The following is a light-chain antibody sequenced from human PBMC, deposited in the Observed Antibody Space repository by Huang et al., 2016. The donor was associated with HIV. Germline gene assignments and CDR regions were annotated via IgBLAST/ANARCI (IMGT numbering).Light chain of an antibody. CDR1: HDISNS. CDR3: QQYDVAPMYT. J-gene: IGKJ2*01. Sequence: DIQMTQSPSSLSASVGDRVTITCRASHDISNSLAWYQQKLGKAPKLLVYDASKLESGVPARFSGWGSETDYTLTINSLQPEDFATYYCQQYDVAPMYTFGQGTKLEIK. CDR2: DAS. V-gene: IGKV1-NL1*01.